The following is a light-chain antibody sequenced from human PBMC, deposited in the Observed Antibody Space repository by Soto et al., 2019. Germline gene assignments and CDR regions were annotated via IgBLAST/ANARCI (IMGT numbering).Light chain of an antibody. CDR2: AAS. V-gene: IGKV1-39*01. CDR1: QSISSY. Sequence: DIQMTQSPSSLSASVGDRVTITCRASQSISSYLNWYQQKPGKAPKLLMYAASSLQSGVPSRFRGSGSGTDFTLTISSLQPEDFATYYCQQSYSTPRTFGQGTKVEIK. J-gene: IGKJ1*01. CDR3: QQSYSTPRT.